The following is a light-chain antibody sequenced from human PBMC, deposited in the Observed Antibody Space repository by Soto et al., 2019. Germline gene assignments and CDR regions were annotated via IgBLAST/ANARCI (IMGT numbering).Light chain of an antibody. J-gene: IGKJ4*01. CDR2: HAS. Sequence: EIVMTQSQATLSVSPGERATLSCRASLSVSNNLAWYQQKPGQAPRLLIYHASPRATGIPARFSGSGSGTEFTLTISSLQSEDFSVYDCQQYNKWPLTVGGGTKVEIK. CDR1: LSVSNN. V-gene: IGKV3-15*01. CDR3: QQYNKWPLT.